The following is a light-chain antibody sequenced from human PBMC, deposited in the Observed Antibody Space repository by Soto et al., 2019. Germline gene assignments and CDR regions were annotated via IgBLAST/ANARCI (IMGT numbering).Light chain of an antibody. J-gene: IGLJ1*01. CDR1: SSNIGAGYD. V-gene: IGLV1-40*01. CDR3: QSYDSSLSGYV. CDR2: GNS. Sequence: QSALTQPPSVSGAPGQRVTISCTGSSSNIGAGYDVHWYQQLPGTAPKPLIYGNSNRPSGVPDRFSGSKSGTSASLAITGLQAEDEADYYCQSYDSSLSGYVFGTGTKVTVL.